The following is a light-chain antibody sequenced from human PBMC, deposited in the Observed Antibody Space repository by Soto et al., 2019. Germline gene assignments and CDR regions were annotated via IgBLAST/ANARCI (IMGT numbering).Light chain of an antibody. J-gene: IGLJ1*01. V-gene: IGLV2-14*03. CDR1: SSDVGNYNY. Sequence: QSVLTQPASVSGSPGQSITISCTGTSSDVGNYNYVSWYQHHPGKAPKLMIYDVSNRPSGVSNRFSGSKSGNTASLTISGLQAEDEAEYYCSSYTSSSTPCVFGTGTKVTVL. CDR2: DVS. CDR3: SSYTSSSTPCV.